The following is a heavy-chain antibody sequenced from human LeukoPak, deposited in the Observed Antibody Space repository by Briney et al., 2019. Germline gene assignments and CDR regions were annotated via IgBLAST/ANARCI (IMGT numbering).Heavy chain of an antibody. CDR1: GGTFSSYA. V-gene: IGHV1-69*04. CDR2: IIPILGIA. D-gene: IGHD1-26*01. CDR3: ARDAEGSYRAGHFDY. Sequence: ASVKVSCKASGGTFSSYAISWVRQAPGQGREWMGRIIPILGIANYAQKFQGRVTITADKSTSTAYMELSSLRSEDTAVYYCARDAEGSYRAGHFDYWGQGTLVTVSS. J-gene: IGHJ4*02.